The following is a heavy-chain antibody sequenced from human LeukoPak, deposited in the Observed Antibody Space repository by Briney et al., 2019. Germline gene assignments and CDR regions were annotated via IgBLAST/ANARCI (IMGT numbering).Heavy chain of an antibody. CDR2: IYTSGST. J-gene: IGHJ6*02. CDR1: GGSISSGSYY. V-gene: IGHV4-61*02. Sequence: SETLSLTCTVPGGSISSGSYYWSWIRQPAGKGLEWIGRIYTSGSTNYNPSLKSRVTISVDTSKNQFSLKLSSVTAADTAVYYCARYSSGWYGGGYYYYGMDVWGQGTTVTVSS. D-gene: IGHD6-19*01. CDR3: ARYSSGWYGGGYYYYGMDV.